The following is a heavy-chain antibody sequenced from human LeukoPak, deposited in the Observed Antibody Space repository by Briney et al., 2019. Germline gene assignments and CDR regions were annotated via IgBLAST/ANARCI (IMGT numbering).Heavy chain of an antibody. CDR1: GFTFSDYY. CDR2: IYSGGST. V-gene: IGHV3-66*01. Sequence: GGSLRLSCAASGFTFSDYYMSWVRQAPGKGLEWVSVIYSGGSTYYADSVKGRFTISRDNSKNTLYLQMNSLRAEDTAVYYCASVGNPPNEYWGQGTLVTVSS. D-gene: IGHD4-23*01. CDR3: ASVGNPPNEY. J-gene: IGHJ4*02.